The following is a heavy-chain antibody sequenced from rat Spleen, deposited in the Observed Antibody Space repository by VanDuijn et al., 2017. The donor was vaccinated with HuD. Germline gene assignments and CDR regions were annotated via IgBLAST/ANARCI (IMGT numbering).Heavy chain of an antibody. D-gene: IGHD1-1*01. CDR1: GFSLTSYG. CDR2: ISSGGSA. Sequence: QVQLKESGPDLVQPSQTLSLTCTVSGFSLTSYGVSWVRQPPGKGLEWIAAISSGGSAYYNSALKSRLSISRDTSKNQVFLKMNSLQSDDTTTYYCARDYYTDGYFDYWGQGVMVTVSS. J-gene: IGHJ2*01. CDR3: ARDYYTDGYFDY. V-gene: IGHV2S8*01.